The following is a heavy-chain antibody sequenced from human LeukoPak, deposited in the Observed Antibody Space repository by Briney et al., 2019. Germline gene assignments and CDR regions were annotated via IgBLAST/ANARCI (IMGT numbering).Heavy chain of an antibody. CDR1: GFTFSDYY. CDR2: ISTSGSAI. D-gene: IGHD3-16*01. Sequence: GGSLRLSRAASGFTFSDYYMSWLRQAPGKGLEWVSYISTSGSAIYYADSVKGRFTISRDNAKNSLYLQMNSLRAEDTAVYYCARRVSVGEPYDYWGQGTLVTVSS. V-gene: IGHV3-11*01. J-gene: IGHJ4*02. CDR3: ARRVSVGEPYDY.